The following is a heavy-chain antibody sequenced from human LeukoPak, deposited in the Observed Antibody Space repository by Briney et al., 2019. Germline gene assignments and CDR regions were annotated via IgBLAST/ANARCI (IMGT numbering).Heavy chain of an antibody. Sequence: PGGSLRLSCAASRFTFDEYGMSWVRQTAGKGLEWVSGINWNGRSIGYADSVKGRFTVSRDNAKSSLYLQMNSLRAEDTAVYYCAREAEGFGPWGQGTLVTVSS. CDR3: AREAEGFGP. V-gene: IGHV3-20*04. CDR1: RFTFDEYG. CDR2: INWNGRSI. J-gene: IGHJ5*02.